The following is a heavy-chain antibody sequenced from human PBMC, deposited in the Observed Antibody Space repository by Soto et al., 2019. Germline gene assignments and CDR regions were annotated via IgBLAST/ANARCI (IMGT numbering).Heavy chain of an antibody. J-gene: IGHJ6*02. V-gene: IGHV3-7*05. CDR2: IKHDGSEK. Sequence: GGSLRLSCAASGFTFSSYWMSWVRQAPGKGLEWVANIKHDGSEKYYVDSVKGRFTISRDNAKNSLYLQMNSLRAEDTAVYYCARVRVVITSLHADYGMDVWGQGTTVTVSS. D-gene: IGHD3-22*01. CDR1: GFTFSSYW. CDR3: ARVRVVITSLHADYGMDV.